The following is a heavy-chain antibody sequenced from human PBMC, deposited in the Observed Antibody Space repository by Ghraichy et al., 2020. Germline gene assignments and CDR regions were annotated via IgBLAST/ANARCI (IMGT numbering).Heavy chain of an antibody. CDR2: ISGSGGST. D-gene: IGHD2-2*01. CDR1: GFTFSSYA. V-gene: IGHV3-23*01. CDR3: AKADKYQLPTHYYYYYYMDV. Sequence: LSLTCAASGFTFSSYAMSWVRQAPGKGLEWVSAISGSGGSTYYADSVKGRFTISRDNSKNTLYLQMNSLRAEDTAVYYCAKADKYQLPTHYYYYYYMDVWGKGTTVTVSS. J-gene: IGHJ6*03.